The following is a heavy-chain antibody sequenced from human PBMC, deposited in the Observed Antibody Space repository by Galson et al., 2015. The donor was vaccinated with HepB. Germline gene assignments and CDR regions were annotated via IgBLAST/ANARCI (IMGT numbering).Heavy chain of an antibody. CDR1: GYTFTSYG. J-gene: IGHJ3*02. V-gene: IGHV1-18*01. D-gene: IGHD2-8*02. CDR3: AREGVCIGAACYGAFDI. CDR2: ISAYNGNT. Sequence: SVKVSCKASGYTFTSYGISWVRQAPGQGLEWMGWISAYNGNTNYAQKLQGRVTMTTDTSTSTAYMELRSLRSDDTAVYYCAREGVCIGAACYGAFDIWGQGTMVTVSS.